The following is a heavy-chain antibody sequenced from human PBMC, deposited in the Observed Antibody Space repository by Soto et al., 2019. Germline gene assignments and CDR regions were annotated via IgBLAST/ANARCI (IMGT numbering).Heavy chain of an antibody. Sequence: PGGSLRLSCAASVFTVSSFEMNWVRQAPGKGLECVSYISSSGSTKYYADSVKGRFTISRDNAKNSLFLQMNSLRAEDTAVYYCAREGPADGLDIWGQGTMVTVSS. V-gene: IGHV3-48*03. CDR1: VFTVSSFE. CDR3: AREGPADGLDI. CDR2: ISSSGSTK. J-gene: IGHJ3*02.